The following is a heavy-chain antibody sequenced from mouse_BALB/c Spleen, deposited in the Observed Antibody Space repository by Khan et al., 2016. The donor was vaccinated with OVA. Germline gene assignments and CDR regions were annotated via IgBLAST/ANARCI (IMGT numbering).Heavy chain of an antibody. Sequence: QVQLQQSGAELAKPGASVKMSCKASGYTFTSYWMHWVKQRPGQGLEWIGYINPSTGYTEYNQKFKDKATLTADKSSSTAYMQLSSLTSEDSAVYYCARFIPGSSYRYVDVWCAGTTVTVSS. D-gene: IGHD1-1*01. CDR1: GYTFTSYW. CDR2: INPSTGYT. V-gene: IGHV1-7*01. J-gene: IGHJ1*01. CDR3: ARFIPGSSYRYVDV.